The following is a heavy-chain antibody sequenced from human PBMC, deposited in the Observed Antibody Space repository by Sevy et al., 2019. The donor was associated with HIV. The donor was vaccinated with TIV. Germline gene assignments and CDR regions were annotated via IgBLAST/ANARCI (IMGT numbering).Heavy chain of an antibody. CDR2: INPSGGST. CDR3: ARESVRRTQLWLLAY. V-gene: IGHV1-46*01. Sequence: ASVKVSCKASGYTFSSYYMNWVRQAPGQGLEWMGAINPSGGSTSHAQKFRGRVTMTRDTSTSTVYMELSSLRSEDTALYYCARESVRRTQLWLLAYWGQGTLVTVSS. D-gene: IGHD5-18*01. CDR1: GYTFSSYY. J-gene: IGHJ4*02.